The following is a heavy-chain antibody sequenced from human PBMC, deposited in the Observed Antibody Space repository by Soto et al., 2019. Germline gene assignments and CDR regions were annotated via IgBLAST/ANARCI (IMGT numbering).Heavy chain of an antibody. CDR3: ARDRGSSGWSDYWGQGTLVTVSSGKPRQASVKVSCKASDV. CDR2: VHYSGST. J-gene: IGHJ3*01. Sequence: PSETLSLTCSVSGGSIRSNIYYWGWIRQPPGKGLEWIATVHYSGSTYYTPSLKNRVTISLDTSKNQFSLKLSSVTAADTAVYYCARDRGSSGWSDYWGQGTLVTVSSGKPRQASVKVSCKASDVWGQGTMVTVSS. CDR1: GGSIRSNIYY. D-gene: IGHD6-19*01. V-gene: IGHV4-39*07.